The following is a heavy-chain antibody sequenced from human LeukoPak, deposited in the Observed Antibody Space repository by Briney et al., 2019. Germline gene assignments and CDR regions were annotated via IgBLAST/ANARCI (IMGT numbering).Heavy chain of an antibody. D-gene: IGHD3-22*01. CDR2: IYYGGSA. CDR3: AGYMGQWLPRWRYWFDP. CDR1: GDSISSTSYY. V-gene: IGHV4-39*07. Sequence: PSETLSLTCSVSGDSISSTSYYWGWIRQPPGKGLEWIGSIYYGGSAYYNPPLKSRVTISVDTSKNQFSLKLSSVTAADTAVYYCAGYMGQWLPRWRYWFDPWGQGTLVTVSS. J-gene: IGHJ5*02.